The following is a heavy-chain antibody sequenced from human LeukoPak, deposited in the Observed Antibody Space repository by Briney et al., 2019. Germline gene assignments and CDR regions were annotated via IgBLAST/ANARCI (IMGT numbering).Heavy chain of an antibody. CDR3: ARRTVSTLLYALDV. V-gene: IGHV3-48*01. D-gene: IGHD4-11*01. CDR1: GFTFSTYT. CDR2: IRSSGSTI. J-gene: IGHJ6*02. Sequence: GGSLRLSCVASGFTFSTYTMNWVRQAPGKGLEWVSYIRSSGSTIYYADSVKGRFTISRVSAKNSLFLRMNSLRAEDTAVYYCARRTVSTLLYALDVWGQGTTVTVAS.